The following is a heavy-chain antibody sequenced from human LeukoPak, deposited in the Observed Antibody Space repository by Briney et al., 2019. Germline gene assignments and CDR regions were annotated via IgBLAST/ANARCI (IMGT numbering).Heavy chain of an antibody. D-gene: IGHD2-15*01. Sequence: GGSLRLSCAASGFTFSAYYMSWIRQAPGKGLEWVSYISSSGSTIYYADSVKGRFTISRDNAKNSLFLQMNSLRAEDTAVYYCARVLRYCSGGNCYSDGLGYMDVWGKGTTVTISS. V-gene: IGHV3-11*01. CDR2: ISSSGSTI. CDR3: ARVLRYCSGGNCYSDGLGYMDV. CDR1: GFTFSAYY. J-gene: IGHJ6*03.